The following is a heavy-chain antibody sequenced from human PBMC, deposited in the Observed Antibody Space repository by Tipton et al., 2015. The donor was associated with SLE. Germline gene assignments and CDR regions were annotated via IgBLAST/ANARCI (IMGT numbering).Heavy chain of an antibody. CDR1: GGSISSSSYY. CDR2: IYYSGST. D-gene: IGHD4-17*01. V-gene: IGHV4-31*03. J-gene: IGHJ2*01. CDR3: ARGHGDYWYFDL. Sequence: TLSLTCTVSGGSISSSSYYWGWIRQPPGKGLEGIGYIYYSGSTYYNPSLKSRVTISVDTSKNQFSLKLSSVTAADTAVYYCARGHGDYWYFDLWGRGTRVTVSS.